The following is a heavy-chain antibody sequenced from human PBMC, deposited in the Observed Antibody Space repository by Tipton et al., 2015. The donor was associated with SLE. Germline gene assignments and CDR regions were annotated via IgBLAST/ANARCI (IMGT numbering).Heavy chain of an antibody. J-gene: IGHJ4*02. CDR1: GFTFSTYT. V-gene: IGHV3-30*04. Sequence: QLVQSGGGVVQPGRSLRLSCAASGFTFSTYTMHWVRQAPGKGLEWVAVISYDGSNKYYADSVKGRFTISRDNSKNTLYLQMNSLRAEDTAVYYCARDLPIYPFDYWGQGTLVTVSS. CDR3: ARDLPIYPFDY. D-gene: IGHD5/OR15-5a*01. CDR2: ISYDGSNK.